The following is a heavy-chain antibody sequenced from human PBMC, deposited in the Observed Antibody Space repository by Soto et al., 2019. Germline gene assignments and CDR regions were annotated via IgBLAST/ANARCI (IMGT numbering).Heavy chain of an antibody. J-gene: IGHJ6*04. Sequence: QITLKESGPTLVKPTQTLTLTCTFSGFSLRTSGVGVGWIRQPPGKALEWLALIYWDDDKRSSPSLTATLTNTQDASRNPVGLTMTNMDPVDTATYYCGHIVYTTGPYGMDVWCEGTTVTVTS. CDR1: GFSLRTSGVG. V-gene: IGHV2-5*02. CDR3: GHIVYTTGPYGMDV. D-gene: IGHD1-1*01. CDR2: IYWDDDK.